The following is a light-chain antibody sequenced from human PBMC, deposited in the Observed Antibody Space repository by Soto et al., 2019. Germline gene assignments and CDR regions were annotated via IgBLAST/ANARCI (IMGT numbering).Light chain of an antibody. Sequence: ESVLPQPPGTLSLAPGERATLSGRAIQSVSSSSLAWYQQRPGQAPRLLIYGTSSRATGIPDRFSGSGSGTDFTLTISRLEPEDFAVYFCQRYGSSPLITFGQGTRPAIK. CDR3: QRYGSSPLIT. CDR1: QSVSSSS. CDR2: GTS. J-gene: IGKJ5*01. V-gene: IGKV3-20*01.